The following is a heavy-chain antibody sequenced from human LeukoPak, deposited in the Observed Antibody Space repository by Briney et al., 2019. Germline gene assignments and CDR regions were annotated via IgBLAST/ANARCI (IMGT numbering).Heavy chain of an antibody. CDR3: ARDSIVRGNIGNDMDV. CDR1: GFTFSDYY. D-gene: IGHD2-8*01. Sequence: GSLRLSCAASGFTFSDYYMSWIRQAPGKGLEWVSYISHSGRTMYYADSVKGRFTITRDNAKNSLYLQMNSLRAGDTAVYYCARDSIVRGNIGNDMDVWGKGTTVTVSS. J-gene: IGHJ6*03. CDR2: ISHSGRTM. V-gene: IGHV3-11*01.